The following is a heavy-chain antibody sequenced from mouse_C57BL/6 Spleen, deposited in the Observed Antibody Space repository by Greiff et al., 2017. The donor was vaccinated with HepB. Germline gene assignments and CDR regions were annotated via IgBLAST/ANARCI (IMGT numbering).Heavy chain of an antibody. CDR2: ISDGGSYT. CDR1: GFTFSSYA. J-gene: IGHJ1*03. Sequence: EVKLMESGGGLVKPGGSLKLSCAASGFTFSSYAMSWVRQTPEKRLEWVATISDGGSYTYYPDNVKGRFTISRDNAKNNLYLQMSHLKSEDTAMYYCARDGGSTDGYFDVWGTGTTVTVSS. CDR3: ARDGGSTDGYFDV. D-gene: IGHD1-1*01. V-gene: IGHV5-4*01.